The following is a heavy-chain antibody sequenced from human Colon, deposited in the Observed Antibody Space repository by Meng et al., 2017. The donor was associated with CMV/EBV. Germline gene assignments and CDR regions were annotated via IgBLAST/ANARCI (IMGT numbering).Heavy chain of an antibody. CDR3: VKGYGMDV. CDR1: GFTFSNYA. J-gene: IGHJ6*02. Sequence: GGSLRLSCAASGFTFSNYALGWVRRAPGKGLEWVSGFSYSGGRTYYADPVKGRFTISRDNSKSTLYLQMDSLRAEDTAIYYCVKGYGMDVWGQGTMVTVSS. CDR2: FSYSGGRT. V-gene: IGHV3-23*01.